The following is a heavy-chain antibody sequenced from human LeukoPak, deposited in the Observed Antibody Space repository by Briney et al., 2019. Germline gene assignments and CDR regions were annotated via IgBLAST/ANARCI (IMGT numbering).Heavy chain of an antibody. J-gene: IGHJ4*02. V-gene: IGHV4-30-2*01. D-gene: IGHD6-19*01. CDR1: GGSISSGGYS. Sequence: PSQTLSLTCAVSGGSISSGGYSWSWIRQPPGKGLEWIGYIYYSGITTYSPSLESRVTISVDTSKNQFSLKLSSVTAADTALYYCARHGKRSDNTGWYLPYYFDSWGQGALVTVSS. CDR3: ARHGKRSDNTGWYLPYYFDS. CDR2: IYYSGIT.